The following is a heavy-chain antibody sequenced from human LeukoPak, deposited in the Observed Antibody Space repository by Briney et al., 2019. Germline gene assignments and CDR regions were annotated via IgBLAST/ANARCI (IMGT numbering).Heavy chain of an antibody. CDR2: IKSKNDGGTT. CDR3: TTSIMITFGGVIVRRLFDY. D-gene: IGHD3-16*02. CDR1: GFTFSNAW. Sequence: GGSLRLSCAASGFTFSNAWMSWVRQAPGKGLEGVGRIKSKNDGGTTDYAAPVEGRFTISRDDSKNTLYLQMNSLKTEDTAVYYCTTSIMITFGGVIVRRLFDYWGQGTLVTVSS. J-gene: IGHJ4*02. V-gene: IGHV3-15*01.